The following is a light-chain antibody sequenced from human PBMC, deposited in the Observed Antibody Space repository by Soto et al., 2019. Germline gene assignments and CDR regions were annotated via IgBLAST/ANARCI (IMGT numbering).Light chain of an antibody. J-gene: IGKJ5*01. Sequence: EIVMTQSPATLSLSPGERATLSCRASQSVSSNLAWYQQKPGQTPRLLIYGATNTATGIPARFSGSGSGTEFTLTITSLQSEDFAVYYCQQYHHWPPITFGQGTRLEIK. CDR1: QSVSSN. CDR2: GAT. V-gene: IGKV3-15*01. CDR3: QQYHHWPPIT.